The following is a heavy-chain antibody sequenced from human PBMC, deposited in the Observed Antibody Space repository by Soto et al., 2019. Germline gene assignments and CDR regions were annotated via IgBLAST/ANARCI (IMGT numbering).Heavy chain of an antibody. CDR3: AKEGGPGRTGGATRYRYDC. Sequence: QVQLVESGGGVVQPGGSLRLSCAASGFAFSTYGMHWVRQAPGKGLEWLAVISYDGSTDYYADSVKGRFIISRDNPKNTLYLQMNSLRPDDTAVYFCAKEGGPGRTGGATRYRYDCWGQGTLVTVSS. D-gene: IGHD3-16*01. V-gene: IGHV3-30*18. CDR1: GFAFSTYG. J-gene: IGHJ4*02. CDR2: ISYDGSTD.